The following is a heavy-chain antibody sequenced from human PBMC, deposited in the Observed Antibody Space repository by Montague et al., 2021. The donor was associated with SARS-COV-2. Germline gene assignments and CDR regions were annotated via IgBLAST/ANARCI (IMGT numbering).Heavy chain of an antibody. Sequence: SLRLSCAASGFTFSSYAMHWVRQAPGKGLEWVAVISYDGSNKYYADSVKGRFTITRDNSKNTLYLQMNSLRAEDTAVYYCARARFDSNPYYYYGMDVWGQGTTVTVSS. CDR1: GFTFSSYA. V-gene: IGHV3-30-3*01. D-gene: IGHD4-11*01. CDR2: ISYDGSNK. CDR3: ARARFDSNPYYYYGMDV. J-gene: IGHJ6*02.